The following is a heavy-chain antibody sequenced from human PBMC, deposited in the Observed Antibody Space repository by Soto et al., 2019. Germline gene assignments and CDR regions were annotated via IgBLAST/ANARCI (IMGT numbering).Heavy chain of an antibody. J-gene: IGHJ6*02. Sequence: QVQLMQSGGGLVKPGGSLRISCAASGSMFSDYYMTWIRQTPVKGLEWVSYISTASDTNYADSVRGRFTIYRDNARNSVYLQMNSLRAEDSAVYYCARGHYTLDVWGQGTTVTVS. V-gene: IGHV3-11*03. CDR3: ARGHYTLDV. CDR2: ISTASDT. D-gene: IGHD4-4*01. CDR1: GSMFSDYY.